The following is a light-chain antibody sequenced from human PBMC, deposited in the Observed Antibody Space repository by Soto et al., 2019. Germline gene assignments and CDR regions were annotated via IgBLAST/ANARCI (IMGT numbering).Light chain of an antibody. Sequence: PGARATLSCRASQRVSSYLAWYQQKPGQAPRLLIYDASNRATGIPARFSGSGSGTDFTLTISSLEPEDFAVYYCQQRSNWLTFGGGTKVEIK. V-gene: IGKV3-11*01. CDR1: QRVSSY. CDR2: DAS. J-gene: IGKJ4*01. CDR3: QQRSNWLT.